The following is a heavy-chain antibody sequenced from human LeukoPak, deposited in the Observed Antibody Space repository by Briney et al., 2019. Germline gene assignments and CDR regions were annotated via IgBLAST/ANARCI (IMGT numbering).Heavy chain of an antibody. J-gene: IGHJ4*02. CDR2: ISSSGSTI. CDR1: GFTFSDYY. V-gene: IGHV3-11*01. D-gene: IGHD3-10*01. Sequence: KPGGSLRLSCAASGFTFSDYYMSWIRQAPGKGLEGVSYISSSGSTIYYAASVKGRFTISRDNAKNSLYLQMNSLRAEDTAVYYCARGRDMVRGVTATFYWGQGTLVTVSA. CDR3: ARGRDMVRGVTATFY.